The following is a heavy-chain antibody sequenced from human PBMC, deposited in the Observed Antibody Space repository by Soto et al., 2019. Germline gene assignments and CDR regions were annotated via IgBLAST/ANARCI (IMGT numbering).Heavy chain of an antibody. Sequence: QVQLQESGPGLVKPSETLSLTCTVSGGSISSYYWSWIRQPPGKGLEWIGYIYYSGSTNYNPSLKSRVTISVATTKNQFARTLSSATAADTAVYYCARARPPPGNWSPYYYDYYYMDVWGKGTTVTVAS. CDR2: IYYSGST. CDR1: GGSISSYY. D-gene: IGHD1-20*01. V-gene: IGHV4-59*01. J-gene: IGHJ6*03. CDR3: ARARPPPGNWSPYYYDYYYMDV.